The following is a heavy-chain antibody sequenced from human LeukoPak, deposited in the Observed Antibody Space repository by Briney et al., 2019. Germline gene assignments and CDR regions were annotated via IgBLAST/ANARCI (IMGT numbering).Heavy chain of an antibody. Sequence: GGSLRLSCTASRFTFSNYWMSWVRQAPGKGLEWVANIKEDGSEKYYVDSVKGRFTISRDNAKNSLYLQMNSLRAEDTAVYYCARTVSAAPTGFDIWGQGTMVTVSS. CDR1: RFTFSNYW. D-gene: IGHD2-2*01. CDR2: IKEDGSEK. CDR3: ARTVSAAPTGFDI. V-gene: IGHV3-7*01. J-gene: IGHJ3*02.